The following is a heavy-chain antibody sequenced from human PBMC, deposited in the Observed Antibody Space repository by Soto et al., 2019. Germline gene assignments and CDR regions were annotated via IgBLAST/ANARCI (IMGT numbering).Heavy chain of an antibody. Sequence: QVQLQESGPGLVESSGTLSLTCEVSSGSISSGNWWSWVRQPPGKGLEWIGEIYYTVATNYNPALKSRVTMTIDKSKDQFSLNLRSATAADTAVYYCARVFSSGSGWMYYFDFWGQGILVSVSS. D-gene: IGHD6-25*01. CDR1: SGSISSGNW. CDR2: IYYTVAT. V-gene: IGHV4-4*02. CDR3: ARVFSSGSGWMYYFDF. J-gene: IGHJ4*02.